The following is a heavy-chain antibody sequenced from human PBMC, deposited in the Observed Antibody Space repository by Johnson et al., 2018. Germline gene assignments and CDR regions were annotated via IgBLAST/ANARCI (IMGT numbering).Heavy chain of an antibody. CDR1: GFIFSNYA. CDR2: IWYDASNE. CDR3: AKWSGASPHYYRDV. J-gene: IGHJ6*03. D-gene: IGHD3/OR15-3a*01. V-gene: IGHV3-30*18. Sequence: QVQLVESGGGVVQPGRSLRLSCAASGFIFSNYAMHWVRQAPGKGLEWVAVIWYDASNEFYADSVKGRFTISRDNSKNTVYLQMNSLRVEDTAVYYWAKWSGASPHYYRDVWGKGTTVTVSS.